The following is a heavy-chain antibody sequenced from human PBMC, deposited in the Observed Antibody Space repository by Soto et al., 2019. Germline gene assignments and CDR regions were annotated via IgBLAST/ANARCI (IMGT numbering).Heavy chain of an antibody. V-gene: IGHV4-59*08. J-gene: IGHJ5*02. Sequence: ASETLSLTCTVSGGSISSYYWSWIRQPPGKGLEWIGYIYYSGSTNYNPSLKSRVTISVDTSKNQFSLKLSSVTAADTAVYYCAGSAAMFENWFEPWGQGTLVTVS. CDR3: AGSAAMFENWFEP. CDR2: IYYSGST. D-gene: IGHD2-2*01. CDR1: GGSISSYY.